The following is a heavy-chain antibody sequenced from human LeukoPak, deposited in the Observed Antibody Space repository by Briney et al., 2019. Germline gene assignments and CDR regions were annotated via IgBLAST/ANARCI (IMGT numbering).Heavy chain of an antibody. D-gene: IGHD6-13*01. Sequence: GGSLRLSCAASGFTFSSYAMHWVRQAPGKGLEWVAVIPYDGSNKYYADSVKGRFTISRDNSKNTLYLQMNSLRAEDTAVYYCAREGVAAAAEDWGQGTLVTVSS. CDR3: AREGVAAAAED. CDR2: IPYDGSNK. V-gene: IGHV3-30-3*01. CDR1: GFTFSSYA. J-gene: IGHJ4*02.